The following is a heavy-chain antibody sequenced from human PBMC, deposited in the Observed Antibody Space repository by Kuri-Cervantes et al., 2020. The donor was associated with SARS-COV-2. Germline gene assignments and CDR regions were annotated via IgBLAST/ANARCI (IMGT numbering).Heavy chain of an antibody. D-gene: IGHD4-23*01. CDR2: IYYSGST. V-gene: IGHV4-39*01. J-gene: IGHJ6*04. Sequence: GSLRLSCTVSGGFISSSTYYWGCIRQPPGKGLEWIGSIYYSGSTHYNPSLRNRVTICVDTSKNQFSLKLSSVTAADTAVYYCARPGGFLDVWGKGTAVTVSS. CDR1: GGFISSSTYY. CDR3: ARPGGFLDV.